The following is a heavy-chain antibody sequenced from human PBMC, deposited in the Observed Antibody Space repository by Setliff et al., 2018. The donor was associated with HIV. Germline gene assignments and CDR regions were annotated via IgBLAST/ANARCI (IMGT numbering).Heavy chain of an antibody. CDR3: ARDWAMVRGVTTYYFDY. CDR1: GLIFSNAW. CDR2: VKSKTDGGTT. J-gene: IGHJ4*02. V-gene: IGHV3-15*01. D-gene: IGHD3-10*01. Sequence: GGSLRLSCEASGLIFSNAWMSWVRQTPGKGLEWVGRVKSKTDGGTTDYAAPVKGRFIISRDDSKNTLYLQMNSLKTEDTAVYYCARDWAMVRGVTTYYFDYWGQGTLVTVSS.